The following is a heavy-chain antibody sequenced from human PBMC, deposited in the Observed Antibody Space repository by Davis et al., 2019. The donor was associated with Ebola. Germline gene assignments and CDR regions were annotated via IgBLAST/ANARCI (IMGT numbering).Heavy chain of an antibody. Sequence: PGGSLRLSCAASGFTFSDYYMNWIRQAPGKGLEWVTYISRSGSTIYYADSVKGRFTISRDNAKSSLYLQMNSLRAEDTAVYYCASGLRGYSYGNWFDTWGQGTLVTVSS. CDR3: ASGLRGYSYGNWFDT. J-gene: IGHJ5*02. D-gene: IGHD5-18*01. CDR2: ISRSGSTI. V-gene: IGHV3-11*04. CDR1: GFTFSDYY.